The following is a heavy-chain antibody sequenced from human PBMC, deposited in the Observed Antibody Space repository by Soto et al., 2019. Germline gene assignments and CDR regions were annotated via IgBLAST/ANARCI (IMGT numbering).Heavy chain of an antibody. CDR1: GFTFSSYA. J-gene: IGHJ4*02. D-gene: IGHD6-19*01. Sequence: QVQLVESGGGVVQPGRSLRLSCAASGFTFSSYAMHWVRQAPGKGLECVAVISNDGINKYYADSVKGRFTISRDNSINTLYLQMNSLRTEDTAVYYCALVVAGTGGGFDYWGQGTLVTVSS. V-gene: IGHV3-30-3*01. CDR2: ISNDGINK. CDR3: ALVVAGTGGGFDY.